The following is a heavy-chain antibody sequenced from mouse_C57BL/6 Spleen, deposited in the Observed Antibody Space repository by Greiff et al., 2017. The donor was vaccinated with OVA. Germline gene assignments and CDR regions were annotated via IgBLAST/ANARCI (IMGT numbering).Heavy chain of an antibody. CDR1: GYTFTSYW. J-gene: IGHJ4*01. CDR3: AIRDSSGPSYAMDY. CDR2: IDPNSGGT. D-gene: IGHD3-2*02. Sequence: QVQLQQPGAELVKPGASVKLSCKASGYTFTSYWMHWVKQRPGRGLEWIGRIDPNSGGTKYNEKFKGKATLTVDKSSSTAYMQLSSLTSEDSAVYYCAIRDSSGPSYAMDYWGQGTSVTVSS. V-gene: IGHV1-62-3*01.